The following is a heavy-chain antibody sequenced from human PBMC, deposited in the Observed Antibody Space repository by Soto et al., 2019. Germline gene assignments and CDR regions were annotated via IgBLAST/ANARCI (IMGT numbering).Heavy chain of an antibody. CDR2: ISYDGSNK. J-gene: IGHJ4*02. CDR1: GFTFSNYA. CDR3: ARDKRDLRFLEWSYYFDY. Sequence: QVQLVESGGGVVQPGRSLRLSCAPSGFTFSNYAMHWVRQAPGKGLEWVAVISYDGSNKYYADSVKGRFTISRDNSXXTXYLQMNSLRAEDTAVYYCARDKRDLRFLEWSYYFDYWGQGTLVTVSS. V-gene: IGHV3-30-3*01. D-gene: IGHD3-3*01.